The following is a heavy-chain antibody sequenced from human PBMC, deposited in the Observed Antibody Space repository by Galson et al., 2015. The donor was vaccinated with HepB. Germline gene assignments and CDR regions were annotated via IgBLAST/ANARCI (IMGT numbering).Heavy chain of an antibody. J-gene: IGHJ6*02. V-gene: IGHV3-7*03. D-gene: IGHD6-19*01. Sequence: SLRLSCAVSGFTFSSYWMSWVRQAPGKGLEWVANINQDGSEKYYVDSVKGRFTISRDNAKNSLYLQMKSLRVEDMAVYFCAKKPSVAHSASYYGMDVWGQGTTVTVSS. CDR2: INQDGSEK. CDR1: GFTFSSYW. CDR3: AKKPSVAHSASYYGMDV.